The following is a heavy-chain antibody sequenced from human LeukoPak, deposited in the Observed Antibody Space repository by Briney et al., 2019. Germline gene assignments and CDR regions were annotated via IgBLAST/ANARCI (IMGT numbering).Heavy chain of an antibody. Sequence: GSLRLSCAASGFTFSSYAMSWIRQPPGKGLEYIGYIYYTGSTNYNPSLKSRVTISVDTSKNQFSLKLSSVTAADTAVYYCARWDYYGSGSRRLDYWGQGTLVTVSS. CDR2: IYYTGST. V-gene: IGHV4-59*08. J-gene: IGHJ4*02. CDR1: GFTFSSYA. D-gene: IGHD3-10*01. CDR3: ARWDYYGSGSRRLDY.